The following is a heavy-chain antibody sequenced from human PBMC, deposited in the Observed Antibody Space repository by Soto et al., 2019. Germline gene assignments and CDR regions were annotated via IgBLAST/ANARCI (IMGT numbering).Heavy chain of an antibody. D-gene: IGHD1-1*01. V-gene: IGHV3-23*01. Sequence: CAASGFTISRNAMYWVRQAPGKGLEWVSGISERGDTTHYAESVKGRFTISRDTSKNTLYLQLNTLRADNTAVYYCAKDKPGTTSFDYWGQGTLVTVSS. CDR2: ISERGDTT. CDR1: GFTISRNA. CDR3: AKDKPGTTSFDY. J-gene: IGHJ4*02.